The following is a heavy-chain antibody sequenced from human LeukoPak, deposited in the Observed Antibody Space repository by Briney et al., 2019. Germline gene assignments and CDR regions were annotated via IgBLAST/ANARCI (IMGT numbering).Heavy chain of an antibody. CDR3: ARDGTPFDS. V-gene: IGHV3-7*01. CDR2: IKQDGSEK. D-gene: IGHD1-26*01. Sequence: PGGSLRLSCAASGFTFKSYWMSWVRQPPGKGLEWVANIKQDGSEKYYVDSVRGRFTISRDNTKNSVYLQMSSLRAEDTAVYYCARDGTPFDSWGQATLVTVSS. J-gene: IGHJ4*02. CDR1: GFTFKSYW.